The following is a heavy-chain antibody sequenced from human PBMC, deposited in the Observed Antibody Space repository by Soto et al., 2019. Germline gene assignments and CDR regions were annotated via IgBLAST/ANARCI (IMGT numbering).Heavy chain of an antibody. CDR3: ARDNRGYCSSTSCTNWFDP. D-gene: IGHD2-2*01. V-gene: IGHV4-4*02. CDR1: SGSISSSNW. J-gene: IGHJ5*02. Sequence: SETLSLTCAVSSGSISSSNWWSWVRQPRGKGLEWIGEIYHSGSTNYNPSLKSRVTISVDKSKNQFSLKLSSVTAADTAVYYCARDNRGYCSSTSCTNWFDPWGQGTLVTVSS. CDR2: IYHSGST.